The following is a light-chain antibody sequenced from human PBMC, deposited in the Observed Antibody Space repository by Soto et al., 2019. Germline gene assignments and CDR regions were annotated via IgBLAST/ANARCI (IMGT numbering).Light chain of an antibody. CDR1: QSVSSY. CDR3: QQRSKWPPI. J-gene: IGKJ4*01. CDR2: DAS. Sequence: EIVLTQSPATLSLSPGERATLSCRASQSVSSYLAWYQQKPGQAPRLLIYDASNRATGIPARFSGSGSGTDFTLTISSLEPEDFAVYYCQQRSKWPPIFGGGTKV. V-gene: IGKV3-11*01.